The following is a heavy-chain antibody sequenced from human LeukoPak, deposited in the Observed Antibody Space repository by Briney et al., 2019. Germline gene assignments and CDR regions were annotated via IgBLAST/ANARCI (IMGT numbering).Heavy chain of an antibody. J-gene: IGHJ4*02. Sequence: ASVKVSCKASGYTFTSYYMHWVRQAPGQGLEWMGIINPSGGSTSYAQKFQGRVTMTEDTSTDTAYMELSSLRSEDTAVYYCASAREYGDYAFDYWGQGTLVTVSS. CDR3: ASAREYGDYAFDY. D-gene: IGHD4-17*01. V-gene: IGHV1-46*01. CDR1: GYTFTSYY. CDR2: INPSGGST.